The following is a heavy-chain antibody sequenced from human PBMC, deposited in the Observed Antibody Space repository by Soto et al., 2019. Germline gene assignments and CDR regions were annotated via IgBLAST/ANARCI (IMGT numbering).Heavy chain of an antibody. Sequence: GGSLRLSFAASGFTVSGNYMSWVRQSPGKGLEWVSVIYSGGSTYYADSVKGRFTISRDNSKNTLYLQMNSLRAEDTAVYYCARDSPTYSSRSSTYGMDVWGQGTTVTVSS. CDR3: ARDSPTYSSRSSTYGMDV. CDR2: IYSGGST. V-gene: IGHV3-53*01. CDR1: GFTVSGNY. D-gene: IGHD6-13*01. J-gene: IGHJ6*02.